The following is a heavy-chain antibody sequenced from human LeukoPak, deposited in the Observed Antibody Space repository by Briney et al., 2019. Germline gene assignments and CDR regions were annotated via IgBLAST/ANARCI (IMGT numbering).Heavy chain of an antibody. D-gene: IGHD2-15*01. CDR2: INPRGGST. V-gene: IGHV1-46*01. CDR1: GYIFTTYY. J-gene: IGHJ4*02. CDR3: ARAPIDVVVVANLFDY. Sequence: PGASVKVSCKASGYIFTTYYMHWMRQAPGQGPEWMGIINPRGGSTDYAQKFQGRVTMTRGMSTSTVYMELSSLRSEDTAVYYCARAPIDVVVVANLFDYWGQGTLVTVSS.